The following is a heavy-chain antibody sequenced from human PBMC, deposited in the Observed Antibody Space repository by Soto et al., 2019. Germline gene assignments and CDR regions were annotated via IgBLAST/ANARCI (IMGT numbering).Heavy chain of an antibody. V-gene: IGHV3-23*01. Sequence: GGSLRLSCAASGFTFSSYAMSWVRQAPGKGLEWVSGISSGGGGTYYADSVKGRFTISRDNSKNTLYLQMNSLRAEDTAVYYCSKSRGSSAYVSFVYWGQGTRVTVFS. CDR3: SKSRGSSAYVSFVY. D-gene: IGHD5-12*01. J-gene: IGHJ4*02. CDR2: ISSGGGGT. CDR1: GFTFSSYA.